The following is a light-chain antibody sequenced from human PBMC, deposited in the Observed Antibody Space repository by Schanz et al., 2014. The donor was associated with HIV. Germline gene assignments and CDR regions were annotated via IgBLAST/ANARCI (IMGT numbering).Light chain of an antibody. CDR2: DVS. CDR3: LSYDRSLSGPYV. J-gene: IGLJ1*01. CDR1: ISDVGNYNL. Sequence: QSALTQSASVSGSPGQSITISCTGTISDVGNYNLVSWYQQHPGKAPKLMIYDVSNRPSGVANRFSGSKSGNTASLTISGLQAEDEADYYCLSYDRSLSGPYVFGTGTKVTVL. V-gene: IGLV2-14*02.